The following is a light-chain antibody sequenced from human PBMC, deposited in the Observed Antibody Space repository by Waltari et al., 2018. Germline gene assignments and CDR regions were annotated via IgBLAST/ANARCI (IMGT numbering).Light chain of an antibody. V-gene: IGKV3-15*01. Sequence: EIVMTQSPATLSVSPGDRATLPCGASQTVSSNLAWYQQKAGQAPRLLIYGASTRATGIAARFSGSGSETEFTLTISSLQSEDFAVYYCQQYSNWPPLTFGGGTKVEIK. CDR2: GAS. CDR3: QQYSNWPPLT. J-gene: IGKJ4*01. CDR1: QTVSSN.